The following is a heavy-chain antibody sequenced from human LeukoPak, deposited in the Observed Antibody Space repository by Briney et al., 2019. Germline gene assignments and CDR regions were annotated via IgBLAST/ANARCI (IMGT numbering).Heavy chain of an antibody. Sequence: SETLSLTCAVYGGSFSGYYWSWIRQPPGKGLEWIGEINHSGSTNYNPSLKSRVTISVDTSKNQFSLKLSSVTAADTAVYYCARAHRAAGYNWFDPWGQGTLVTVSS. D-gene: IGHD6-13*01. CDR1: GGSFSGYY. J-gene: IGHJ5*02. CDR2: INHSGST. CDR3: ARAHRAAGYNWFDP. V-gene: IGHV4-34*01.